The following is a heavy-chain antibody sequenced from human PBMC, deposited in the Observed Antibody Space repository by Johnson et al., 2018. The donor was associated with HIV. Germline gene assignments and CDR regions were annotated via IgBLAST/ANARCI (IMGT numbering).Heavy chain of an antibody. V-gene: IGHV3-74*02. J-gene: IGHJ3*02. CDR2: INSDGSGT. D-gene: IGHD3-22*01. Sequence: VQLVESGGGLVQPGGSLRLSCAASGFTFSSYWMHWVRQAPGKGLVWVSRINSDGSGTSHADSVKGRFTISRDNSKNTLYLQMNSLRAEDTAVYYCARGLGDSSGYTDAFDIWGQGTMVTVSS. CDR3: ARGLGDSSGYTDAFDI. CDR1: GFTFSSYW.